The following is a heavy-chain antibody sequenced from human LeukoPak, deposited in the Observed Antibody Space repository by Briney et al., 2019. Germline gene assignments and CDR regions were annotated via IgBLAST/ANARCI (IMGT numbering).Heavy chain of an antibody. CDR3: ARDGGYKGNFLYY. Sequence: SVKVSCKASGGTFSSYAISWVRQAPGQGLEWMGGIIPIFGTANYAQKFQGGVMITTDESTSTAYMELSSLRSEDTAVYYCARDGGYKGNFLYYWGQGTLVTVSS. CDR2: IIPIFGTA. J-gene: IGHJ4*02. CDR1: GGTFSSYA. V-gene: IGHV1-69*05. D-gene: IGHD3-16*01.